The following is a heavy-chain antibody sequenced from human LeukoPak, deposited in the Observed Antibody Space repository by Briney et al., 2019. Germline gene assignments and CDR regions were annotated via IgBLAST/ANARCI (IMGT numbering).Heavy chain of an antibody. CDR3: AKGKSLPHYYYYGMDV. CDR2: IGGSGDTT. V-gene: IGHV3-23*01. CDR1: GFTFSTSA. Sequence: GGSLRLSCAASGFTFSTSAMNWVRQAPGKGLEWVPVIGGSGDTTYYADSVRGRFTISRDNFKNTLYLQMNSLTAEDTAIYYCAKGKSLPHYYYYGMDVWGQGTTVTASS. J-gene: IGHJ6*02.